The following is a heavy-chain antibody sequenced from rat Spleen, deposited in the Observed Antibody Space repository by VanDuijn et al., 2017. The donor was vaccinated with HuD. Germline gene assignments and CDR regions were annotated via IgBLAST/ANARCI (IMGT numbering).Heavy chain of an antibody. V-gene: IGHV5-22*01. Sequence: VQLKESGPGLVQPSQTLSLTCTVSGFSLSSNGVSWVRQAPKKGLEWVASISYEGSSTYYGDSVKGRFTISRDNAKSTLYLRMNSLRSEDTATYYCARHPQLGVFWYFDFWGPGTMVTVSS. CDR3: ARHPQLGVFWYFDF. J-gene: IGHJ1*01. D-gene: IGHD5-1*01. CDR2: ISYEGSST. CDR1: GFSLSSNG.